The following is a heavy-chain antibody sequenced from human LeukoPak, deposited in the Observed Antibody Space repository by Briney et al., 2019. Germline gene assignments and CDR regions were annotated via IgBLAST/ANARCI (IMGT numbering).Heavy chain of an antibody. V-gene: IGHV1-8*02. Sequence: ASVKVSCKASGYTFTGYYMHWVRQATGQGLEWMGWMNPNSGNTGYAQKFQGRVTMAMNTSINTAYMELSSLRSEDTAVYYCARAASWSPIGDSYYYMDVWGKGTTVTISS. J-gene: IGHJ6*03. CDR1: GYTFTGYY. D-gene: IGHD6-13*01. CDR2: MNPNSGNT. CDR3: ARAASWSPIGDSYYYMDV.